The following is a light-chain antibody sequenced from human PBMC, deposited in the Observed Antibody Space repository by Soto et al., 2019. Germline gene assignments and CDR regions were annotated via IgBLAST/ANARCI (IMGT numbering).Light chain of an antibody. CDR2: AAS. CDR3: QQSYSIPWT. Sequence: DIQMTQSPSSLSASVGDRVTITCRASQSISSYLNWYQQKPGKAPKLLIYAASSLASGVPSSFSGSVSGTDFILTISSLRPEDFATYYCQQSYSIPWTFGQGTEVESK. V-gene: IGKV1-39*01. CDR1: QSISSY. J-gene: IGKJ1*01.